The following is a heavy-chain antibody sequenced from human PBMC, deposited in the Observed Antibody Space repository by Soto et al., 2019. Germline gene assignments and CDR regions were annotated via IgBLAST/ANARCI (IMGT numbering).Heavy chain of an antibody. CDR2: ISGSGGST. V-gene: IGHV3-23*01. Sequence: EVQLLESGGGLVQPGGSLRLSCAASGFTFSSYAMSWVRQAPGQGLEWVSAISGSGGSTYYADSVKGRFTISRDNSKNTLYLRMNSLRAADTAVYYCAKAGGFGGYWYFDLWGRGTLVTVSS. CDR3: AKAGGFGGYWYFDL. J-gene: IGHJ2*01. D-gene: IGHD3-10*01. CDR1: GFTFSSYA.